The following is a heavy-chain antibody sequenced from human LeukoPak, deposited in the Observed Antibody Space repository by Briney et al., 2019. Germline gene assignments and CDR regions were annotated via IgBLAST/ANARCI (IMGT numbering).Heavy chain of an antibody. CDR2: ISSSSSYK. CDR3: ARVNGDYERGGAPDY. Sequence: KAGGTLRLSCAVSGFTFSTYYMNWVRQAPGKGLEWVSSISSSSSYKYYTDSVKGRFTISRDNARNSVYLQMNNLRAEDAAVYYCARVNGDYERGGAPDYWGQGTLVTVSS. V-gene: IGHV3-21*01. J-gene: IGHJ4*02. CDR1: GFTFSTYY. D-gene: IGHD4-17*01.